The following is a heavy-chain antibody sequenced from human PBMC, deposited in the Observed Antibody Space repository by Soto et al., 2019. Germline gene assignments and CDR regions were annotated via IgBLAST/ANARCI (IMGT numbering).Heavy chain of an antibody. J-gene: IGHJ4*02. V-gene: IGHV3-21*01. CDR2: ISSSSSYI. Sequence: PGGSLRLSCAASGFTFSSYSMNWVRQAPGKGLEWVSSISSSSSYIYYPDSVKGRFTISRDNAKNSLYLQMNSLRAEDTAVYYCARDGEYSSSYFDYWGQGTLVTVSS. CDR3: ARDGEYSSSYFDY. D-gene: IGHD6-6*01. CDR1: GFTFSSYS.